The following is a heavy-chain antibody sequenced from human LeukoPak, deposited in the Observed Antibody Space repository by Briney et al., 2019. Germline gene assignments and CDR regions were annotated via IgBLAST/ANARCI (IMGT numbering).Heavy chain of an antibody. CDR1: GFTVSSNY. CDR2: IYSGGST. J-gene: IGHJ4*02. CDR3: ARDGSGYSSSWYSV. V-gene: IGHV3-53*01. D-gene: IGHD6-13*01. Sequence: GGSLRLSCAASGFTVSSNYMSWVRQAPGKGLEWVSVIYSGGSTYYADSVKGRFTISRDKSKNTLYLQMNSLRAEDTAVYYCARDGSGYSSSWYSVWGQGTLVTVSS.